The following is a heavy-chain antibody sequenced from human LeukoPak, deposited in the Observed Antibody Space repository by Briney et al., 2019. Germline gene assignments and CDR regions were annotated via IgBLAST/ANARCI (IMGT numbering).Heavy chain of an antibody. D-gene: IGHD3-22*01. V-gene: IGHV3-23*01. CDR2: ISGSGGST. Sequence: PGGSLRLSCAASGFTFSSYAMHWVRQAPGKGLEWVSAISGSGGSTYYADSVKGRFTISRDNSKNTLYLQMNSLRAEDTAVYYCAKASSNYYDSSGYNLRYVGWMNYWGQGTLVTVSS. CDR1: GFTFSSYA. CDR3: AKASSNYYDSSGYNLRYVGWMNY. J-gene: IGHJ4*02.